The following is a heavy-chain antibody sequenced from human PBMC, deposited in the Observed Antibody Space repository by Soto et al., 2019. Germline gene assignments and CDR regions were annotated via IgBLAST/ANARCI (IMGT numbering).Heavy chain of an antibody. CDR2: ISGSGGST. V-gene: IGHV3-23*01. CDR1: GFTFSSYA. D-gene: IGHD6-25*01. J-gene: IGHJ4*02. Sequence: HPGGSLRLACAASGFTFSSYAMSWVRQAPGKGLEWVSAISGSGGSTYYADSVNGRFTISRDNSKNTLYLQMNSLRAEDTAVYYCAKDRDVKGIAASAPTTFDYWGQGTQVTVSS. CDR3: AKDRDVKGIAASAPTTFDY.